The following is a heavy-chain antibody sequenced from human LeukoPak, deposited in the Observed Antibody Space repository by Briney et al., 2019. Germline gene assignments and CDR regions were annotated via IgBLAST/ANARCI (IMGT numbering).Heavy chain of an antibody. J-gene: IGHJ5*02. V-gene: IGHV1-69*06. CDR1: GYTFTGYY. D-gene: IGHD2-15*01. Sequence: AASVKVSCKASGYTFTGYYMHWVRQAPGQGLEWMGGIIPIFGTANYAQKFQGRVTITADKSTSTAYMELSRLRSDDTAVYYCARDGLGYCSGGSCYSDNWFDPWGQGTLVTVSS. CDR3: ARDGLGYCSGGSCYSDNWFDP. CDR2: IIPIFGTA.